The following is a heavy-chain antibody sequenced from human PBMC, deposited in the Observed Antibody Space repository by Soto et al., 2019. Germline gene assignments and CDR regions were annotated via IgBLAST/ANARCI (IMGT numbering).Heavy chain of an antibody. CDR2: INAGNGNT. CDR1: GYTFTSYA. V-gene: IGHV1-3*01. J-gene: IGHJ3*02. Sequence: ASVKVSCKASGYTFTSYAMHWERQAPGQRLEWMGWINAGNGNTKYSQKFQGRVTITRDTSASTAYMELSSLRSEDTAVSYCAREEDTAMVDAFDIWGQGTMVTVSS. CDR3: AREEDTAMVDAFDI. D-gene: IGHD5-18*01.